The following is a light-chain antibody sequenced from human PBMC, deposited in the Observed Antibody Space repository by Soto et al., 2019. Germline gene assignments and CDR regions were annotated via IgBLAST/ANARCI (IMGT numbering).Light chain of an antibody. CDR1: SSDVGGYNS. J-gene: IGLJ3*02. CDR3: SSYTSSSTLV. CDR2: EVS. Sequence: QSVLTQPASVSGSPGQSITISCTGTSSDVGGYNSVSWYQQHPGKVPKLMIYEVSNRPSGVSNRFSGSKSGNTASLTISGLQAEDEADYYCSSYTSSSTLVFGGGTKVTVL. V-gene: IGLV2-14*01.